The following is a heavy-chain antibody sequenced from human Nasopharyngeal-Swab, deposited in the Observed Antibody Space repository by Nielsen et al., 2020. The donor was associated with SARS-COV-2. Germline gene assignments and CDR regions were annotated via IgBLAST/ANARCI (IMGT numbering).Heavy chain of an antibody. CDR1: GFTFSSYS. Sequence: GGSLRLSCAASGFTFSSYSMSWVRQAPGKGLEWVSYISSSSSTIYYADSVKGRFTISRDNAKNSLYLQMNSLRAEDTAVYYCAREEELGTAYYFDYWGQGTLVTVSS. J-gene: IGHJ4*02. D-gene: IGHD1-14*01. V-gene: IGHV3-48*01. CDR3: AREEELGTAYYFDY. CDR2: ISSSSSTI.